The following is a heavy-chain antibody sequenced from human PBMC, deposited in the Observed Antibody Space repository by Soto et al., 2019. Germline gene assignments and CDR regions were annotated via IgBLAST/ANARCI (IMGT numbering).Heavy chain of an antibody. D-gene: IGHD6-13*01. J-gene: IGHJ6*02. V-gene: IGHV3-21*01. CDR1: GFTLSSNS. Sequence: PGGSLRPSGAASGFTLSSNSMNWVRQPPGKGLEWGSSISSSSSYIYYADSVKGRFTISRDNAKNSLYLQMNSLRAEDTAVYYCARPYSSSWPYGMDVWGQGTTVTVSS. CDR3: ARPYSSSWPYGMDV. CDR2: ISSSSSYI.